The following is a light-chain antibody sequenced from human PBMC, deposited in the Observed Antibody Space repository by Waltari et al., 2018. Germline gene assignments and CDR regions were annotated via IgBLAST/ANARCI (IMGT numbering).Light chain of an antibody. CDR1: TSDVGGYTY. Sequence: QSALTQSASVSGSPGQSITISCTGTTSDVGGYTYVSWHQQHPGKAPKLIIFEVSYRPSGVSNRFSGSKSGNTASLTISGLQPDDEADYYCSSYTSTTDLVFGGGTKVTVL. CDR3: SSYTSTTDLV. J-gene: IGLJ3*02. CDR2: EVS. V-gene: IGLV2-14*01.